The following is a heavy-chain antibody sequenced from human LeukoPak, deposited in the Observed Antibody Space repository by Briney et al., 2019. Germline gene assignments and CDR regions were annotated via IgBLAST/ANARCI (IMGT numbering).Heavy chain of an antibody. CDR2: ISNRGSP. Sequence: SETLSLTCIVSGFSISSDDCWGWIRQPPGKGLEWIGSISNRGSPYYNPSLKSRVTMSVDTPNNHFSLRLSSVTAADTAVYYCVRDGGFYYTASPNSWFDHWGQGTLVTVSS. D-gene: IGHD2-15*01. J-gene: IGHJ5*02. CDR1: GFSISSDDC. V-gene: IGHV4-38-2*02. CDR3: VRDGGFYYTASPNSWFDH.